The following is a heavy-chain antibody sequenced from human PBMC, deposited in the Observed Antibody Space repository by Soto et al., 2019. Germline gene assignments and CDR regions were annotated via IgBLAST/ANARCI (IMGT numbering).Heavy chain of an antibody. J-gene: IGHJ4*02. CDR2: TYYRSKWYN. V-gene: IGHV6-1*01. CDR1: GDSVSSNSAA. D-gene: IGHD6-19*01. Sequence: SQTLSLTCAISGDSVSSNSAAWNWIRQSPSRGLEWLGRTYYRSKWYNEYAVSVKSRITINPDTSKNQFSLQLNSVTPEDTAVYYCAREDHSSVRFTNYFDYWGQGTLVTVSS. CDR3: AREDHSSVRFTNYFDY.